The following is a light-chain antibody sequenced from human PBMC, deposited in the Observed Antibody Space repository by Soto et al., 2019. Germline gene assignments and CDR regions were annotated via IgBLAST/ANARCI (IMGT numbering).Light chain of an antibody. CDR2: GAS. V-gene: IGKV3-20*01. J-gene: IGKJ3*01. CDR3: QQYGNAPFT. Sequence: EIVLTQSPGTLSFSPGERATLTCRASQSVSSGYLAWFQQKPGQAPRLLIYGASSRATGIPDRFSGSGSGTDFTLTISRLEPEDFAVYYCQQYGNAPFTFGPGTKVDIK. CDR1: QSVSSGY.